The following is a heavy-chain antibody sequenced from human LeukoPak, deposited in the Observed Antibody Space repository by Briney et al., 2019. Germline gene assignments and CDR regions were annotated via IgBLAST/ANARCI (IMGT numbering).Heavy chain of an antibody. CDR1: GASISGSSFY. CDR3: ARSLRGAAHHFDY. Sequence: SETLSLTCSVSGASISGSSFYWGWNRQPPGMGLEWIRSIYFTGSTYYNPSLKSRVTISVDTSKNQFSLKLSSVTAADTAVYYCARSLRGAAHHFDYWGQGTLVTVSS. CDR2: IYFTGST. J-gene: IGHJ4*02. D-gene: IGHD6-6*01. V-gene: IGHV4-39*01.